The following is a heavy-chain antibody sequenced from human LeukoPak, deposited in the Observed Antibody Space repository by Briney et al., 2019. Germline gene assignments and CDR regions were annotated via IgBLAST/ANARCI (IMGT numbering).Heavy chain of an antibody. Sequence: PSETLSLTCAVYGGSFSGYYWSWIRQPPGKGLEWIGEINHSGSTNYNPSLKSRVTISGDTSKNQFSLKLISVTAADTAVYYCARSRGAVAGTVLDYWGQGTLVTVSS. J-gene: IGHJ4*02. V-gene: IGHV4-34*01. CDR1: GGSFSGYY. CDR3: ARSRGAVAGTVLDY. D-gene: IGHD6-19*01. CDR2: INHSGST.